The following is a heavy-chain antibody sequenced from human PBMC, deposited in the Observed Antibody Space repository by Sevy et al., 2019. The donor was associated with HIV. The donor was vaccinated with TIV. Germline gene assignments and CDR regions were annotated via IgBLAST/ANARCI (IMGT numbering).Heavy chain of an antibody. CDR2: ISRYDT. V-gene: IGHV1-18*01. Sequence: ASAKVSCKTSGYTFTNYFITWVRQAPGQGLEWMGRISRYDTNYAQKFQGRVTMTTDTSTSTVCMELRSLKSDDTAVYYCARAPSGSQGPGQYFHHWGQGTLVTVSS. CDR3: ARAPSGSQGPGQYFHH. J-gene: IGHJ1*01. CDR1: GYTFTNYF. D-gene: IGHD1-26*01.